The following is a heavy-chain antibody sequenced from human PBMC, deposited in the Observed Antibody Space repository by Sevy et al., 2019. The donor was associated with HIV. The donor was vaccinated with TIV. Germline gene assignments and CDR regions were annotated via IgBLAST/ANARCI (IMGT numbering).Heavy chain of an antibody. V-gene: IGHV1-69*13. D-gene: IGHD3-10*01. CDR3: ARIYYGSGSYSRPGGDY. J-gene: IGHJ4*02. CDR1: GGTFSSYA. Sequence: ASVKVSCKASGGTFSSYAISWVRQAPGQGLEWMGGIIPIFGTANYAQKFQGRVTVTADESTGTAYMELSSLGFEDTAVYYCARIYYGSGSYSRPGGDYWGQGTLVTVSS. CDR2: IIPIFGTA.